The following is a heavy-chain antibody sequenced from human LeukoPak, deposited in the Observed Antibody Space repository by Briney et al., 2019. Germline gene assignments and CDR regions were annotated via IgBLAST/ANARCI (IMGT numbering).Heavy chain of an antibody. Sequence: GGSLRLSCAASGFTFSSYSMNWVRQAPGKGLEGVSYISSSSSTIYYADSVKGRFTISRDNAKNSLYLQMNSLRAEDTAVYYCARDLVVVVPAAIHSWFDPWGQGTLVTVSS. CDR2: ISSSSSTI. CDR3: ARDLVVVVPAAIHSWFDP. CDR1: GFTFSSYS. D-gene: IGHD2-2*02. V-gene: IGHV3-48*01. J-gene: IGHJ5*02.